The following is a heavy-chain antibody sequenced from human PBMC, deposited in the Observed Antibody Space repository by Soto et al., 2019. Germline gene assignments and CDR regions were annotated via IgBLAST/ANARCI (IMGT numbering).Heavy chain of an antibody. CDR1: GFTFSSYA. CDR2: ISYDGGNK. Sequence: QVQLEESGGGVVQPGRSLRLSCAASGFTFSSYAMDWVRQAPGKGLEWVAVISYDGGNKYSADSVKGRFTISRDNSKNTLYLQMNSLRAEDTAVYYCARDGDGREGGYFDYWGQGTLVTVSS. CDR3: ARDGDGREGGYFDY. V-gene: IGHV3-30-3*01. D-gene: IGHD2-15*01. J-gene: IGHJ4*02.